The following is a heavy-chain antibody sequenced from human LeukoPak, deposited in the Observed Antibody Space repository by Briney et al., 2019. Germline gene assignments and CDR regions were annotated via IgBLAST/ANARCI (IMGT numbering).Heavy chain of an antibody. CDR3: ARDPGGYYYDRSGSRLYYYYGMDV. CDR1: GGSISSYY. J-gene: IGHJ6*02. CDR2: IYYSGST. D-gene: IGHD3-22*01. V-gene: IGHV4-59*01. Sequence: NSSETLSPTCTVSGGSISSYYWSWIRQPPGKGLEWIGYIYYSGSTNYNPSLKSRVTISVDTSKNQFSLKLSSVTAADTAVYYCARDPGGYYYDRSGSRLYYYYGMDVWGQGTTVTVSS.